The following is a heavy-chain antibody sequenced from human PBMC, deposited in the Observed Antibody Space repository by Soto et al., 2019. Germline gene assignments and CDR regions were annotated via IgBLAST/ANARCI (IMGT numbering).Heavy chain of an antibody. D-gene: IGHD3-10*01. CDR1: GFTVSSNY. V-gene: IGHV3-66*01. CDR3: ARFKPGGSGTYFDY. CDR2: IYSGGST. J-gene: IGHJ4*02. Sequence: EVPLVVSGGGLVQPGGSLRLSCAASGFTVSSNYMSWVRQTPGKGLEWVSLIYSGGSTYNADPVKGRFTISRDNSXNTLYLQMNSLRNEDTAVYYCARFKPGGSGTYFDYWGQGTLVTVSS.